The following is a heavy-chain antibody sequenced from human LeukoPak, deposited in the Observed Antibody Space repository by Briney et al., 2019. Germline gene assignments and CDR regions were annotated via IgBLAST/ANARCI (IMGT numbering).Heavy chain of an antibody. Sequence: SETLSLTCTVSGGSISSYYWQWIRQPPGNRLEWIGYVYYSGSTDYNPSLKSRVTISVDTSKNQFSLRLTSVTAADTAVYYCARDFRRWFDPWGQGTLVTVSS. CDR1: GGSISSYY. J-gene: IGHJ5*02. V-gene: IGHV4-59*01. CDR2: VYYSGST. CDR3: ARDFRRWFDP.